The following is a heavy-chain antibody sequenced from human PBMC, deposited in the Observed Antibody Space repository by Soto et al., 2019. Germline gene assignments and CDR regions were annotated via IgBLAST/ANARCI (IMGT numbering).Heavy chain of an antibody. CDR2: ISWNSGSI. J-gene: IGHJ4*02. Sequence: EVQLVESGGGLVQPGRSLRLSCAASVFTFDDYAMHWVRQAPGKGLEWVSGISWNSGSIGYADSVKGRFTISRDNAKNSLYLQMDSLRAEDTALYYCAKDIRPYYYGSGSYRHYFDYWGQGNLVTVSS. CDR1: VFTFDDYA. CDR3: AKDIRPYYYGSGSYRHYFDY. D-gene: IGHD3-10*01. V-gene: IGHV3-9*01.